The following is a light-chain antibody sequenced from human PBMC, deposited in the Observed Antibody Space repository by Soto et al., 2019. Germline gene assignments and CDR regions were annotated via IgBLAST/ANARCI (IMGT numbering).Light chain of an antibody. V-gene: IGKV3-20*01. CDR2: GAS. Sequence: EIVLTQSPGTLSLSPWEIATLFCRASQSIATSQLAWYQQKPGQAPRLLIGASTRATGIPDRFSDSGSGTDFTLTISRLEPEDFAVYYCQQFAASPRTFGQGTKVDIK. J-gene: IGKJ1*01. CDR1: QSIATSQ. CDR3: QQFAASPRT.